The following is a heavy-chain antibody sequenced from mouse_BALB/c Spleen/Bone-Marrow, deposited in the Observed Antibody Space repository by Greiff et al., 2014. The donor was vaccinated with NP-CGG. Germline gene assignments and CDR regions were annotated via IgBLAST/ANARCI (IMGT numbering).Heavy chain of an antibody. CDR3: ARITTATGAMDY. J-gene: IGHJ4*01. Sequence: VMLVESGPGLVAPSQSLSITCTVSGFSLTTYGVHWVRQPPGKGLEWLGVLWADRSTNYNSALMSRLSISKDNSKSQVFLKMNSLQTDDTAMYYCARITTATGAMDYWGQGTSVTVSS. CDR1: GFSLTTYG. V-gene: IGHV2-9*02. CDR2: LWADRST. D-gene: IGHD1-2*01.